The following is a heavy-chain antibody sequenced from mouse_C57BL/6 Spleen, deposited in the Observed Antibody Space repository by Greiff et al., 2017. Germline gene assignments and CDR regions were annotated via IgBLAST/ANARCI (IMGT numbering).Heavy chain of an antibody. D-gene: IGHD4-1*01. V-gene: IGHV3-1*01. CDR1: GYSITSGYD. CDR3: ARGRNWREFAY. Sequence: EVKVEESGPGMVKPSQSLSLTCTVTGYSITSGYDWHWIRHFPGNKLEWMGYISYSGSTNYNPSLKSRISITHDTSKNHFFLKLNSVTTEDTATYYCARGRNWREFAYWGQGTLVTVSA. CDR2: ISYSGST. J-gene: IGHJ3*01.